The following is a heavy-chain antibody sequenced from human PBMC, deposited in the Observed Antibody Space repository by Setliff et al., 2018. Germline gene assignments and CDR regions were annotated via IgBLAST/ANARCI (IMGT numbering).Heavy chain of an antibody. Sequence: SETLSLTCTVSGGSISSSSYSWGWIRQPPGKGPEWIGNIHYSGSTHYNPALKSRVTISVDKSKKQFSLKLSSVTAADTAVYYCARLYIVVVVAATPAWFDPWGQGTLVTVSS. CDR2: IHYSGST. D-gene: IGHD2-15*01. J-gene: IGHJ5*02. V-gene: IGHV4-39*07. CDR1: GGSISSSSYS. CDR3: ARLYIVVVVAATPAWFDP.